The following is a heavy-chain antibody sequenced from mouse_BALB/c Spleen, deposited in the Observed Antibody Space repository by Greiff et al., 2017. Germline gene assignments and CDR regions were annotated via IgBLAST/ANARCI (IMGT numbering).Heavy chain of an antibody. V-gene: IGHV1-69*02. CDR3: TRRAYGSSPSYWYFDV. D-gene: IGHD1-1*01. CDR2: IYPSDSYT. J-gene: IGHJ1*01. Sequence: QVQLQQPGAELVRPGASVKLSCKASGYTFTSYWINWVKQRPGQGLEWIGNIYPSDSYTNYNQKFKDKATLTVDKSSSTAYMQLSSPTSEDSAVYYCTRRAYGSSPSYWYFDVWGAGTTVTVSS. CDR1: GYTFTSYW.